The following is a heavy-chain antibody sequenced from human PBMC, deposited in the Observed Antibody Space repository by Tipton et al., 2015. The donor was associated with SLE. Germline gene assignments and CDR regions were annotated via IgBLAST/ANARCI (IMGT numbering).Heavy chain of an antibody. V-gene: IGHV3-7*01. CDR3: VRQAGTY. Sequence: SLRLSCAASGFTFSSYWMSWVRQAPGKGLEWVANIKEDGSEKNYVDSVKGRFTISRDNAKNSLYLQMDSLRAEDTAVYYCVRQAGTYWGQGTLVTVSS. CDR2: IKEDGSEK. CDR1: GFTFSSYW. J-gene: IGHJ4*02.